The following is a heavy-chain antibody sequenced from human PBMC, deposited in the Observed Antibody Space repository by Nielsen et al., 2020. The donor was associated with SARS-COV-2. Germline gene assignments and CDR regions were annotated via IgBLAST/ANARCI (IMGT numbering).Heavy chain of an antibody. CDR3: ATEGSGYCTNGVCLNS. CDR2: FDPEDGET. D-gene: IGHD2-8*01. CDR1: GYTLTELS. J-gene: IGHJ4*02. V-gene: IGHV1-24*01. Sequence: APVKVSCKVSGYTLTELSMHWVRQAPGKGLEWMGGFDPEDGETIYAQKFQGRVTMTEDTSTDTAYMELSSLRSEDTAVYYCATEGSGYCTNGVCLNSWGQGTLVTVSS.